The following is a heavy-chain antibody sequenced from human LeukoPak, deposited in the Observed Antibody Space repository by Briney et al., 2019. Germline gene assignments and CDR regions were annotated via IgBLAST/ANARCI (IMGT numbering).Heavy chain of an antibody. CDR1: GGSISSYY. Sequence: PSETLSLTCTVSGGSISSYYWSWIRQPPGKGLEWIGYIYYSGSTNYNPSLKSRVTISVDTSKNQFSLKLSSVTAADTAVYYCARRSPQWLVRDYYGMDVWGQGTTVTVSS. D-gene: IGHD6-19*01. CDR3: ARRSPQWLVRDYYGMDV. V-gene: IGHV4-59*01. J-gene: IGHJ6*02. CDR2: IYYSGST.